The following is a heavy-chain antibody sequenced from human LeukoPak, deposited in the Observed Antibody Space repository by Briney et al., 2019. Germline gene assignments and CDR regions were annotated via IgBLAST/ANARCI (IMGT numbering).Heavy chain of an antibody. Sequence: GGSLRLSCAASGFTFDDYAMPWVRQAPGKGLEWVSGINWNSGSIGYADSVKGRFTISRDNAKNSLYLQMNSLRAEDTALYYCAKDSGDYYDSSGYRGASYYFDYWGQGTLVTVSS. CDR3: AKDSGDYYDSSGYRGASYYFDY. J-gene: IGHJ4*02. D-gene: IGHD3-22*01. CDR2: INWNSGSI. V-gene: IGHV3-9*01. CDR1: GFTFDDYA.